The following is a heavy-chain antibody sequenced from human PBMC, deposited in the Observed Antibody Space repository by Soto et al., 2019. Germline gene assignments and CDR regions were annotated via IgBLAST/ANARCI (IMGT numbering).Heavy chain of an antibody. Sequence: SETLSLTCAVSGGSISSYYWSWIRQPPGKGLEWIGYIYHSGSTYYNPSLKSRVTISVDRSKNQFSLKLSSVTAADTAVHYCARDPGYWGQGTLVTVSS. V-gene: IGHV4-30-2*01. J-gene: IGHJ4*02. CDR1: GGSISSYY. CDR3: ARDPGY. CDR2: IYHSGST.